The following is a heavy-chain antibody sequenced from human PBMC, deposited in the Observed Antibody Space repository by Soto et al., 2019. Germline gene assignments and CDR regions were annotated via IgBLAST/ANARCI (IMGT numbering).Heavy chain of an antibody. CDR3: ARDPYLGDHQY. CDR1: GYTFTTYG. CDR2: ISAYSGKT. V-gene: IGHV1-18*01. Sequence: QVQLVQSGGEVKNPGASVKVSCKPSGYTFTTYGISWVRQAPGQGLEWVGWISAYSGKTHYAQKFQGKVTMTTDTSTNTAYLELRSLRSDDTAVYYCARDPYLGDHQYWGQGTLVTVSS. J-gene: IGHJ4*02. D-gene: IGHD3-16*01.